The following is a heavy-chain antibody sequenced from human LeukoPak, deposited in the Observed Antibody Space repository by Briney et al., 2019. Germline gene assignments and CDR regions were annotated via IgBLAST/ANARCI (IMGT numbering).Heavy chain of an antibody. J-gene: IGHJ4*02. D-gene: IGHD1-26*01. CDR1: GFPFSSYL. V-gene: IGHV3-30*18. CDR3: AKTGSSRFDY. Sequence: GGSLTLSCAASGFPFSSYLMHWVRQPPGKGLEWVAFISYDGSNKNYADSVKGRFTISRDNSKNTLLLQMNSLRAEDTAVYYCAKTGSSRFDYWGQGTLVAVSS. CDR2: ISYDGSNK.